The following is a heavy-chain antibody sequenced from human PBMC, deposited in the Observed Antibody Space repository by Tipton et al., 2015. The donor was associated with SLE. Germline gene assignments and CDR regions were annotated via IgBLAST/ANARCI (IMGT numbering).Heavy chain of an antibody. CDR2: MYYSGTT. CDR3: ARPGPY. CDR1: DGSINGHY. V-gene: IGHV4-59*11. J-gene: IGHJ4*02. D-gene: IGHD1-14*01. Sequence: TLSLTCSVSDGSINGHYWTWVRQPPGKGLEWIGYMYYSGTTNYNPSLKSRVTISVDTSKNRFSLRLNSVTAADTAVYYCARPGPYWGQGTLVTVSS.